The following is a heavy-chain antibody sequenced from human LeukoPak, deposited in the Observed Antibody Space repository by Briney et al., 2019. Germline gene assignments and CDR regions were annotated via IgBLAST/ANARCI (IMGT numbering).Heavy chain of an antibody. J-gene: IGHJ4*02. Sequence: PGGSLRLSCAVSGFTFSNYGMHWVRQAPGKGLEWVAFIRYDGRNKYYADSVKDRCTISRDSSEDTLYLQINSLRLEDTAVYYCAKDEGGSGSHFDYWGQGTLVTVSS. CDR1: GFTFSNYG. CDR2: IRYDGRNK. CDR3: AKDEGGSGSHFDY. V-gene: IGHV3-30*02. D-gene: IGHD1-26*01.